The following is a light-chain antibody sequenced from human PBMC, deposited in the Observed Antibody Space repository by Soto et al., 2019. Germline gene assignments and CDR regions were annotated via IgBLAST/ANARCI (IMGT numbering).Light chain of an antibody. CDR2: EVS. V-gene: IGLV2-14*03. CDR1: SSDVGGYNY. J-gene: IGLJ3*02. Sequence: QSALTQPASVSGSPGQSIAISCTGTSSDVGGYNYVSWYQQHPGKAPKLVIYEVSNRPSGVSNRFSGSKSGYTASLTISGLQAEDEADYYCSSYTSSGSWVFGGGTKLTVL. CDR3: SSYTSSGSWV.